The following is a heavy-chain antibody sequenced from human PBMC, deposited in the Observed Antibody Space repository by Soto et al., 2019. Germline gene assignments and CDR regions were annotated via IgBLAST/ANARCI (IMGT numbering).Heavy chain of an antibody. D-gene: IGHD3-10*01. CDR2: ISSSSSYI. CDR1: GFTFSSYS. Sequence: GGSLRLSCAASGFTFSSYSMNWVRQAPGKGLEWVSSISSSSSYIYYADSVKGRFTISRDNAKNSLYLQMNSLRAEDTAVYYCARSVFYGSGSYHFDYWGQGTLVTVSS. V-gene: IGHV3-21*01. CDR3: ARSVFYGSGSYHFDY. J-gene: IGHJ4*02.